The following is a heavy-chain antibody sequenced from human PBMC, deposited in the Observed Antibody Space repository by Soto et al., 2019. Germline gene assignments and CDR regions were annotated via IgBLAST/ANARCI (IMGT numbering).Heavy chain of an antibody. CDR3: ARGPPASVFWQDLFDY. CDR1: GGSISSYY. Sequence: SETLSLTCTVSGGSISSYYWSWIRQPPGKGLEWIGYIYYSGSTNYNPSLKSRVTISVDTSKNQFSLKLSSVTAADTAVYYCARGPPASVFWQDLFDYWGQGTLVTVSS. V-gene: IGHV4-59*01. J-gene: IGHJ4*02. D-gene: IGHD3-9*01. CDR2: IYYSGST.